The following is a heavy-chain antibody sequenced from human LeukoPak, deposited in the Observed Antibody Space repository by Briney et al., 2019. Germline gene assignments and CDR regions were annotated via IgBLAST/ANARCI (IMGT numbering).Heavy chain of an antibody. CDR3: ARGRAWIQLWFNPYYFDY. V-gene: IGHV4-34*01. D-gene: IGHD5-18*01. Sequence: SETLSLTCAVYGGSFSGYYWSWIRQPPGKGLEWIGEIKHSGSTNYNPSLKSRVTISVDTSKNQFSLKLSSVTAADTAVYYCARGRAWIQLWFNPYYFDYWGQGTLVTVSS. CDR2: IKHSGST. CDR1: GGSFSGYY. J-gene: IGHJ4*02.